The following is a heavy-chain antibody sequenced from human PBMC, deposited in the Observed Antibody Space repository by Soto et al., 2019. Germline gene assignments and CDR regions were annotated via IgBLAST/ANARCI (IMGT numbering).Heavy chain of an antibody. D-gene: IGHD6-13*01. CDR2: IIGSGGTT. CDR3: AKERVANYSSSDY. V-gene: IGHV3-23*01. J-gene: IGHJ4*02. CDR1: GFQFTSYA. Sequence: EVQLLESGGGLVPPGGSLRLSCAASGFQFTSYAMSWVRLAPGKGLEWVSGIIGSGGTTSYANSVKGRFTISRDNSKNTLYLQMNNLRAEDTAVYYCAKERVANYSSSDYWGQGTLVTVSS.